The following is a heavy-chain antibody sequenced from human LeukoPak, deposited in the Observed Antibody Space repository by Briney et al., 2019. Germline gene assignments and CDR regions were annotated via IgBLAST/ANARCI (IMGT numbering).Heavy chain of an antibody. CDR3: ARDLRSHYDFWSGYGYYFDY. V-gene: IGHV3-21*01. Sequence: GGSLRLSCAASGFTFSSYSMNWVRQAPGKGLEWVSSISSSSSYIYYADSVKGRFTISRDNAKNSLYLQMNSLRAEDTAVYYCARDLRSHYDFWSGYGYYFDYWGQGTLVTVSS. D-gene: IGHD3-3*01. J-gene: IGHJ4*02. CDR1: GFTFSSYS. CDR2: ISSSSSYI.